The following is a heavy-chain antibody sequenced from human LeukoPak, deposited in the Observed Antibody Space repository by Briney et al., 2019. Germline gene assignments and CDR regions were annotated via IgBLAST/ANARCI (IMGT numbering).Heavy chain of an antibody. CDR3: ARVASVLLWFGESPRSHYFDY. CDR2: ISSSSSTI. Sequence: GGSLRLSCAASGFTFSSYSMNWVRQAPGKGLEWVSYISSSSSTIYYADSVKGRFTISRDNAQNSLYLQMNSLRAEDTAVYYCARVASVLLWFGESPRSHYFDYWGQGTLVTVSS. J-gene: IGHJ4*02. D-gene: IGHD3-10*01. V-gene: IGHV3-48*01. CDR1: GFTFSSYS.